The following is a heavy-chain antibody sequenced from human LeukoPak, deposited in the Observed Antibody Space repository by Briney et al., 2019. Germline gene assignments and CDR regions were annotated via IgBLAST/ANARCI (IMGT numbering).Heavy chain of an antibody. CDR2: IYHSGST. J-gene: IGHJ6*02. V-gene: IGHV4-30-2*01. Sequence: PSQTLSLTCTVSGGSISSGGYYWSWIRQPPGKGLEWIGYIYHSGSTYYNPSLKSRVTISVDRSKNQFSLKLSSVTAADTAVYYCARANPFYYYYGMDVWGQGTTVTVSS. CDR1: GGSISSGGYY. CDR3: ARANPFYYYYGMDV.